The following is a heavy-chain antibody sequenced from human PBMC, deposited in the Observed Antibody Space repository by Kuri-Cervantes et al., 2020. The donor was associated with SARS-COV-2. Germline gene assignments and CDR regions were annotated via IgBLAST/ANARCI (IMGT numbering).Heavy chain of an antibody. CDR3: ASDKLWLRPPYDYYYYIDV. J-gene: IGHJ6*03. CDR1: GGSISSGSYY. CDR2: IYTSGST. D-gene: IGHD5-12*01. V-gene: IGHV4-61*02. Sequence: SETLSLTCTVSGGSISSGSYYWSWIRQPAGKGLEWIGRIYTSGSTNYNPSLKSRVTISVDTSKNQFSLELSSVTAADTAVYYCASDKLWLRPPYDYYYYIDVWGKGTTVTVSS.